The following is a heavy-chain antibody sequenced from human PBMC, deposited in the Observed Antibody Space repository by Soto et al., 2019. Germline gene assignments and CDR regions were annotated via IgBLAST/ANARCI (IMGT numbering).Heavy chain of an antibody. CDR1: GYTFTSYD. CDR3: ASRAKSSGYSGLDAFDI. Sequence: GASVKVSCKASGYTFTSYDMHWVQQAPGQGLEWMGIINPSGGSTSYAQKFQGRVTMTRDTSTSTVYMELSSLRSEDTAVYYCASRAKSSGYSGLDAFDIWGQGTMVTVSS. CDR2: INPSGGST. V-gene: IGHV1-46*01. J-gene: IGHJ3*02. D-gene: IGHD3-22*01.